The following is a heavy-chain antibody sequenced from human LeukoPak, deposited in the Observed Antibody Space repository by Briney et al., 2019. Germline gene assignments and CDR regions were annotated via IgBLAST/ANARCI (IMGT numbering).Heavy chain of an antibody. V-gene: IGHV1-18*01. D-gene: IGHD3-3*01. CDR3: ARASGPYYDFWSGYYLDY. CDR2: ISAYNGNT. Sequence: ASVKVSCKASGYTFTSYGISWVRQAPGQGLEWMGWISAYNGNTNYAQKLQGRVTMTTDTSTRTAYMELRSLRSDGTAVYYCARASGPYYDFWSGYYLDYWGQGTLVTVSS. CDR1: GYTFTSYG. J-gene: IGHJ4*02.